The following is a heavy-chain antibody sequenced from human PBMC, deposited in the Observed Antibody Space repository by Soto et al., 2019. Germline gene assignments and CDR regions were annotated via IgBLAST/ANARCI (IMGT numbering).Heavy chain of an antibody. Sequence: SETRSLTCTVSNGSISPYYWSWIRQPPGKGLEWIGYIYYSGSTYYNPSLKSRVTISVDTSKNQFSLKLSSVTAADTAVYYCGRGGGVFIMDYYGRDVGAQGPTVPVSS. V-gene: IGHV4-59*06. D-gene: IGHD3-3*01. J-gene: IGHJ6*02. CDR1: NGSISPYY. CDR3: GRGGGVFIMDYYGRDV. CDR2: IYYSGST.